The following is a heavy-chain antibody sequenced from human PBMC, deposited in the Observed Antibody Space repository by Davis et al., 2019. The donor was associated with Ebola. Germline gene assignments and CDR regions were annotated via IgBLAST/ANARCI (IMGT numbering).Heavy chain of an antibody. V-gene: IGHV3-23*01. Sequence: GESLKISCAASGFTFSIYAMSWVRQGPGKGLEWVSAISGSGGSTNDADSVKGRFTISRDNSNNMLFLQMSSLRAEDTAVYYCAKGSVTIFGVAPDYYGMDVWGKGTTVTVSS. CDR1: GFTFSIYA. CDR3: AKGSVTIFGVAPDYYGMDV. J-gene: IGHJ6*04. D-gene: IGHD3-3*01. CDR2: ISGSGGST.